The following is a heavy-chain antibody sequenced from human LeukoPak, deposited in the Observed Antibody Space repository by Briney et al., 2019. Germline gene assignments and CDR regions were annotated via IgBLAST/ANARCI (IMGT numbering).Heavy chain of an antibody. J-gene: IGHJ4*02. Sequence: SETLSLTCAVYGGSFSGYYWSWIRQPPGKGLEWIGEIYHSGSTNYNPSLKSRVTISVDKSKNQFSLKLSSVTAADTAVYYCARVTVTHHLDYWGQGTLVTVSS. V-gene: IGHV4-34*01. CDR3: ARVTVTHHLDY. CDR1: GGSFSGYY. D-gene: IGHD4-11*01. CDR2: IYHSGST.